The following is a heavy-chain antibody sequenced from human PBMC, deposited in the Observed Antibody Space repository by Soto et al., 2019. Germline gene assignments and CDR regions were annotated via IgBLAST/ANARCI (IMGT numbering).Heavy chain of an antibody. J-gene: IGHJ3*02. CDR3: ARGSYNWNYSGPFDT. CDR2: INPNSGGT. Sequence: ASVKVSCKASGYTFTGYYMHWVRQAPGQGLEWMGWINPNSGGTNYAQKFQGRVTMTRDTSISTAYMELSRLRSDDTAVYYCARGSYNWNYSGPFDTWGQGTMVTVSS. D-gene: IGHD1-7*01. V-gene: IGHV1-2*02. CDR1: GYTFTGYY.